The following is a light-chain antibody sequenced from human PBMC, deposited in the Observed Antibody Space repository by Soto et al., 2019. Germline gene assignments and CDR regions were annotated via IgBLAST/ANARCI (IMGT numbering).Light chain of an antibody. J-gene: IGLJ2*01. CDR2: DVS. V-gene: IGLV2-14*01. CDR1: SSDVGSYKY. Sequence: QSALTQPASVSGSPGQSVTISCTGTSSDVGSYKYVSWYQQHPGKAPKLMIYDVSNRPSGVSNRFSGSKSGNTASLTISGLQTEDEADYYCSSYTSSSVVFGGGTQLTV. CDR3: SSYTSSSVV.